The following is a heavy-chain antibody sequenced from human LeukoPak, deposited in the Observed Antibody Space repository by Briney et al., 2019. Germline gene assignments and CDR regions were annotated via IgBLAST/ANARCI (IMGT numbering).Heavy chain of an antibody. Sequence: GASVKVSCKASGCIFTGYYIHWVRQAPGQGLEWLGWLNPNSGDTDFAQSFQGRVTMTGDTSINTAYMELSRLASDDTAVYYCYRGRPLGTSTDVLHGDWGQGTLVTVSS. D-gene: IGHD5-24*01. CDR2: LNPNSGDT. J-gene: IGHJ4*02. V-gene: IGHV1-2*02. CDR3: YRGRPLGTSTDVLHGD. CDR1: GCIFTGYY.